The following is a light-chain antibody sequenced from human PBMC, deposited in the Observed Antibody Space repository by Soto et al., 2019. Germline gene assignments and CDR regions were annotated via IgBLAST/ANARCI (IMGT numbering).Light chain of an antibody. CDR1: SSDIGGYNF. Sequence: QSALTQPASVSGSPGQSITISCTGTSSDIGGYNFVSWYQQHPGKAPKLMIYEVTNRPSGISNRFPGSKSGNTASLTISGVQPEDEADYYCSSYRTMTTLVFGGGTKVTVL. V-gene: IGLV2-14*01. CDR2: EVT. CDR3: SSYRTMTTLV. J-gene: IGLJ2*01.